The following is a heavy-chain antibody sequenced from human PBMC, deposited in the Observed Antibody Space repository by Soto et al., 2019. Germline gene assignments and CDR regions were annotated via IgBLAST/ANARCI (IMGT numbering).Heavy chain of an antibody. CDR3: ARCRYSSSWYLGY. CDR1: GFTFSSYG. D-gene: IGHD6-13*01. V-gene: IGHV3-33*01. J-gene: IGHJ4*02. CDR2: IWYDGSNK. Sequence: VQLVESGGGVVQPGRSLRLSCAASGFTFSSYGMHWVRQAPGKGLEWVAVIWYDGSNKYYADSVKGRFTISRDNSKNTLYLQMNSLRAEDTAVYYCARCRYSSSWYLGYWGQGTLVTVSS.